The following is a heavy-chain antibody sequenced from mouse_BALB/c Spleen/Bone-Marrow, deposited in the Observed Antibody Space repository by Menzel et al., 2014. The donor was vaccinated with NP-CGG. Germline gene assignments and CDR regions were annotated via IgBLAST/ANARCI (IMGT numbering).Heavy chain of an antibody. CDR1: GYTFSRYR. V-gene: IGHV1-9*01. J-gene: IGHJ4*01. D-gene: IGHD1-1*01. CDR2: ILPGSGPS. CDR3: ARKWPYYXGXRGDGLVY. Sequence: QVQLHQSGTELMKPVASVEISCKATGYTFSRYRIEGVKQRPGHGLELIGEILPGSGPSNYNEKFKGKSTFTADTSSNTAYMHLSXLTSEDSAVYYCARKWPYYXGXRGDGLVYWGLGTSVTVSS.